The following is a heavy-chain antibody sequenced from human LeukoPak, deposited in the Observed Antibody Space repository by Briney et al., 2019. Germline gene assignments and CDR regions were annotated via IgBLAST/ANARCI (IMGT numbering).Heavy chain of an antibody. Sequence: SVKVSCKASGGTFSSYAISWVRQAPGQGLEWRGGIIPIFGTANYAQKFQGRVTITADESTSTAYMELSSLRSEDTAVYYCARAEDIVATKYSVGAFDIWGQGTMVTVSS. V-gene: IGHV1-69*13. CDR1: GGTFSSYA. J-gene: IGHJ3*02. CDR3: ARAEDIVATKYSVGAFDI. D-gene: IGHD5-12*01. CDR2: IIPIFGTA.